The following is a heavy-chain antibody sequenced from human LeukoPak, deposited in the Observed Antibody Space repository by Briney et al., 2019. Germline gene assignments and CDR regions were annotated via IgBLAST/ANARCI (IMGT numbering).Heavy chain of an antibody. J-gene: IGHJ5*02. CDR1: GGTFSSYA. CDR2: IIPIFGTA. V-gene: IGHV1-69*06. Sequence: GASVKVSCKASGGTFSSYAITWVRQAPGQGLEWMGGIIPIFGTANYAQKFQGRVTITADKSTSTAYMELSSLRSEDTAVYYCARRKCSYYYDSSVYCPRGDNWFDPWGQGTLVTVSS. D-gene: IGHD3-22*01. CDR3: ARRKCSYYYDSSVYCPRGDNWFDP.